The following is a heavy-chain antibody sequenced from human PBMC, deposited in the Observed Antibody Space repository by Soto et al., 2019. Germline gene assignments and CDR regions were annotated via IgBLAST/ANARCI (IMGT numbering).Heavy chain of an antibody. V-gene: IGHV5-51*01. CDR1: GYSFSTYW. J-gene: IGHJ5*01. Sequence: PGESLKISCKGSGYSFSTYWIGWVRQMPGKGLEWMGLIYPSDSDSTYSPSFRGQVTFSVDTSISTAYLQWGSLKASDTAMYYCVRGKYSSPRGGFDFWGQGTSVPVSS. CDR3: VRGKYSSPRGGFDF. CDR2: IYPSDSDS. D-gene: IGHD4-4*01.